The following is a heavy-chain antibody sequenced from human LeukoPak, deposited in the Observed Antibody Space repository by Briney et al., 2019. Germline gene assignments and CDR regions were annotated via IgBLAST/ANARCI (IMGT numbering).Heavy chain of an antibody. Sequence: PSETLSLTCTVSGGSISSSSYYWGWIRQPPGKGLEWIGSIYYSGSTYYNPSLKSRVTISVDTSKNQFSLKLSSVTAADTAVYYCAKDLEYQLLYVWGYYMDVWGKGTTVTVSS. J-gene: IGHJ6*03. CDR1: GGSISSSSYY. D-gene: IGHD2-2*02. CDR2: IYYSGST. CDR3: AKDLEYQLLYVWGYYMDV. V-gene: IGHV4-39*07.